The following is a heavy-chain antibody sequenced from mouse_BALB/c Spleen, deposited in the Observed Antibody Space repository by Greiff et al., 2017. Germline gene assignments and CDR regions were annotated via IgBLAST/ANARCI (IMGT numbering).Heavy chain of an antibody. Sequence: QVQLQQSGPELVRPGVSVKISCKGSGYTFTDYAMHWVKQSHAKSLEWIGVISTYYGNTNYNQKFKGKATMTVDKSSSTAYMELARLTSEDSAIYYCARGLGLYAMDYWGQGTSVTVSS. J-gene: IGHJ4*01. D-gene: IGHD4-1*01. CDR3: ARGLGLYAMDY. CDR2: ISTYYGNT. CDR1: GYTFTDYA. V-gene: IGHV1-67*01.